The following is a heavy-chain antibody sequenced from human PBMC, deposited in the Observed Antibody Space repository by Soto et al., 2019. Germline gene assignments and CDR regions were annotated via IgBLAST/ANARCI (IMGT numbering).Heavy chain of an antibody. CDR3: ARKGYGYSSSWYTWFDY. J-gene: IGHJ4*02. V-gene: IGHV1-2*04. CDR1: GYTFTGYY. CDR2: INPNSGGT. Sequence: WASVKVSCKASGYTFTGYYMHWVRQAPGQGLEWMGWINPNSGGTNYAQKFQGWVTMTRDTSISTAYMELSRLRSDDTAVYYCARKGYGYSSSWYTWFDYWGQGTLVTVSS. D-gene: IGHD6-13*01.